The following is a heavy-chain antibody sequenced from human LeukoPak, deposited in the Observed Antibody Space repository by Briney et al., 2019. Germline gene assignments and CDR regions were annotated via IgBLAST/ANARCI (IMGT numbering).Heavy chain of an antibody. J-gene: IGHJ4*02. CDR3: ARHGTLTTVNADFDY. D-gene: IGHD4-11*01. Sequence: GESLKISWKGSGYSFTSYWIGWVRQMPGKGLEWMGIIYPGDSDTRYSPSFQGQVTISADKSISTAYLQWSSLKASDTAMYYCARHGTLTTVNADFDYWGQGTLVTVSS. V-gene: IGHV5-51*01. CDR1: GYSFTSYW. CDR2: IYPGDSDT.